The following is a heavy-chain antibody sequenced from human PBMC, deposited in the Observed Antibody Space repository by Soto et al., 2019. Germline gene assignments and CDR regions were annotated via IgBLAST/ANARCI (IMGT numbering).Heavy chain of an antibody. D-gene: IGHD2-21*01. V-gene: IGHV3-21*01. CDR1: GFTFSDYH. Sequence: PXGSLRLCFVDSGFTFSDYHMNWLRQTPGKGLEWVSSIASRSNYIYYADSLKGRFTVSRDNARNSLYLQVDNLRAEDTAVYYCARNRRIAVDMDVWGQGTTVTVSS. CDR2: IASRSNYI. CDR3: ARNRRIAVDMDV. J-gene: IGHJ6*02.